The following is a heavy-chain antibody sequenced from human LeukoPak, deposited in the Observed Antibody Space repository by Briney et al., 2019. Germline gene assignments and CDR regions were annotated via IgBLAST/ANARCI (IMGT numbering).Heavy chain of an antibody. D-gene: IGHD1-14*01. CDR2: INPNSGGT. V-gene: IGHV1-2*02. J-gene: IGHJ5*02. Sequence: ASVKVSCKASGYTFTGYYMHWVRQAPGQGLEWMGWINPNSGGTNYAQKFQGRVTMTRDTSISTAYMELRRLRSDDTAVYYCARGRPYNVGLPPWFDPWGQGTLVTVSS. CDR1: GYTFTGYY. CDR3: ARGRPYNVGLPPWFDP.